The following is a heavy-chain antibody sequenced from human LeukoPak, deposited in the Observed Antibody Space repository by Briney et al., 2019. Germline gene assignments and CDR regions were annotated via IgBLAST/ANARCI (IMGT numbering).Heavy chain of an antibody. CDR2: INPNSGGT. J-gene: IGHJ4*02. V-gene: IGHV1-2*02. Sequence: GASVKVSCKASGHTFTGYYMHWVRQAPGQGLEWMGWINPNSGGTNYAQKFQGRVTMTRDTSISTAYMELSRLRSDDTAVYYCARPPDYGDFLYYFDYWGQGTLVTVSS. D-gene: IGHD4-17*01. CDR3: ARPPDYGDFLYYFDY. CDR1: GHTFTGYY.